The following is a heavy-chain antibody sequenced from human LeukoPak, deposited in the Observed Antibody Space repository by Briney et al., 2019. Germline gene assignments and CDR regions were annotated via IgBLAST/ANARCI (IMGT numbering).Heavy chain of an antibody. D-gene: IGHD1-26*01. CDR3: ASSGSYRFDY. Sequence: GGSLRLSCAASGFTFSDAWMNWVRQAPGKGLEWVSHITASGTAMFYADSVKGRFTISRDNAKNSLYLQMNSLRDEDTAVYYCASSGSYRFDYWGQGTLVTVSS. CDR1: GFTFSDAW. CDR2: ITASGTAM. V-gene: IGHV3-48*02. J-gene: IGHJ4*02.